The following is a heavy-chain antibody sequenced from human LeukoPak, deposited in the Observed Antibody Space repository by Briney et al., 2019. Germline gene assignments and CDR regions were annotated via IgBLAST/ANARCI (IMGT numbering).Heavy chain of an antibody. CDR3: ARVGVDTAMVIYYYYYMDV. V-gene: IGHV1-8*01. CDR1: RYTFTSYD. CDR2: MNPNSGNT. Sequence: GASVKVSCKASRYTFTSYDINWVRQATGQGLEWMGWMNPNSGNTVYAQKFQGRVTMTRNTSISTAYMELSSLRSEDTAVYYCARVGVDTAMVIYYYYYMDVWGKGTTVTVSS. D-gene: IGHD5-18*01. J-gene: IGHJ6*03.